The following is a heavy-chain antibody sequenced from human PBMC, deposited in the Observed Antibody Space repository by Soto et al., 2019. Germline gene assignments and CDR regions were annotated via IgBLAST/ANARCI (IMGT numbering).Heavy chain of an antibody. Sequence: QVELVQSGAEVKMPGASVKVSCKTSGYTFTRYVLHWVRQAPGQRLEWMGWINGASGDTKYSQKFQGRVTIHRDTSASTAYMDLNSLTSEDTAVYFCASHIWGTYSLDSWGQGTLVAVSS. CDR3: ASHIWGTYSLDS. J-gene: IGHJ4*02. CDR1: GYTFTRYV. V-gene: IGHV1-3*01. D-gene: IGHD3-16*01. CDR2: INGASGDT.